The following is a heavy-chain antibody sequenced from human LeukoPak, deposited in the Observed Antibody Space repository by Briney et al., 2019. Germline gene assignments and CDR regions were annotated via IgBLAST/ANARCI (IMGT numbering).Heavy chain of an antibody. CDR3: ARRAARGSSSSKEYYFDY. CDR1: GYSFTSYW. V-gene: IGHV5-51*01. D-gene: IGHD6-6*01. Sequence: GESLKISCKGSGYSFTSYWIGWVRKMPGKGLEWMGIIYPGDSDTRYSPSFQGQVTISADKSISTAYLQWSSLKASDTAMYYCARRAARGSSSSKEYYFDYWGQGTLVTVSS. CDR2: IYPGDSDT. J-gene: IGHJ4*02.